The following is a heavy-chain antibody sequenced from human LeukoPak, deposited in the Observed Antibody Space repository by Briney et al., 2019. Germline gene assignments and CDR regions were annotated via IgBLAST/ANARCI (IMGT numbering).Heavy chain of an antibody. CDR3: ASPTARYCSSTSCYGGVWFDP. CDR1: GGSISSGSYF. Sequence: SETLSLTCTVSGGSISSGSYFWNWIRQPPGKGLEWIGEINHSGSTNYNPSLKSRVTISIDTSKNQFSLKLSSVTAADTAVYYCASPTARYCSSTSCYGGVWFDPWGQGTLVTVSS. D-gene: IGHD2-2*01. J-gene: IGHJ5*02. CDR2: INHSGST. V-gene: IGHV4-39*07.